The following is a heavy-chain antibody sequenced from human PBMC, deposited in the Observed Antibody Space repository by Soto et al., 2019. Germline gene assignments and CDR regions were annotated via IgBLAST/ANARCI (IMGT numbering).Heavy chain of an antibody. D-gene: IGHD2-15*01. V-gene: IGHV4-39*07. CDR3: ASGLGYCSGGSCYSGLAPFDY. J-gene: IGHJ4*02. CDR2: IYYSGST. Sequence: SETLSLTCTVSGGSISSSSYYWGWIRQPPGKGLEWIGSIYYSGSTYYNPSLKSRVTISVDTSKNQFSLKLSSVTAADTAVYYCASGLGYCSGGSCYSGLAPFDYWGQGTLVTVSS. CDR1: GGSISSSSYY.